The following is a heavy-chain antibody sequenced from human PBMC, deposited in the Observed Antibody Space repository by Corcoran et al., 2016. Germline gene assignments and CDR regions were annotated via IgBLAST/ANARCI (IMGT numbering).Heavy chain of an antibody. V-gene: IGHV3-74*01. CDR2: INSDGSVT. CDR3: ATHSPMVSN. CDR1: GFTFSNYG. D-gene: IGHD2-8*01. J-gene: IGHJ4*02. Sequence: EVQLVESGGGLVQPGGSLRLSCAASGFTFSNYGMYWVRQAPEKGLVWVTRINSDGSVTDDADSVQGRFTISIDNARNTLYLQMNSLRAEDTAVYYCATHSPMVSNWGQGTLVTVSS.